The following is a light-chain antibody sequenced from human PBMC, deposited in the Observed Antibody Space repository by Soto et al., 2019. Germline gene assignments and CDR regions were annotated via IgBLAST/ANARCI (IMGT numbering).Light chain of an antibody. CDR1: SSDVGSFNF. J-gene: IGLJ1*01. CDR3: CSDAGSSTYV. V-gene: IGLV2-23*02. CDR2: EVT. Sequence: QSALTQPASVSGSPGQSVTISCTRTSSDVGSFNFVSWYQQHPGKAPKVVICEVTKRPSGVSNRFSGSKSGNTASLTIYGLQADDEADYYCCSDAGSSTYVFGTGTKLTVL.